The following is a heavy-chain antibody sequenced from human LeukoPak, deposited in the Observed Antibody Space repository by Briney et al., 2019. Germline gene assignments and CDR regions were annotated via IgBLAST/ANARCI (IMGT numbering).Heavy chain of an antibody. V-gene: IGHV4-59*11. CDR1: GGSISSHY. Sequence: SETLSLTCTVSGGSISSHYWSWIRQPPGKGLEWIGYIYYSGSTNYNPSLKSRVTISVDTSKNQFSLKLSSVTAADTAVYYCARDIRGDFDYWGQGTLVTVSS. D-gene: IGHD2-2*02. CDR3: ARDIRGDFDY. J-gene: IGHJ4*02. CDR2: IYYSGST.